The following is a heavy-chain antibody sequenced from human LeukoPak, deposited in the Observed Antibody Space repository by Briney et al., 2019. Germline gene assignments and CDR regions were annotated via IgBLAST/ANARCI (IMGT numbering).Heavy chain of an antibody. CDR1: GYTLTDYY. V-gene: IGHV1-2*02. Sequence: GASVKVSCKASGYTLTDYYMHWVRQAPGQGLEWMGWINPNSGGTSYALKFRGRVTMTRDTSISTASMELSRLISDDTAVYYCARPQDHGGNVENFNIWGQGTMVTVSS. CDR2: INPNSGGT. CDR3: ARPQDHGGNVENFNI. J-gene: IGHJ3*02. D-gene: IGHD4-23*01.